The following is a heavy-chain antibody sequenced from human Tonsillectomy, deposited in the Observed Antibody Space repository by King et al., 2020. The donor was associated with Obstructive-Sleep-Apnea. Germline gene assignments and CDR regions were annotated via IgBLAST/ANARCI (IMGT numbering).Heavy chain of an antibody. Sequence: VQLVESGGGLVKPGGSLRLSCVVSGFTFSNAWMSWVRQAPGKGLEWVGRIKRKIDGETTDYAAPVKGRFTISRDDSKNTLYLQMNSLNTEDTAVYYCIRRPDYWGQGTLVIVSS. CDR2: IKRKIDGETT. J-gene: IGHJ4*02. V-gene: IGHV3-15*01. CDR1: GFTFSNAW. CDR3: IRRPDY.